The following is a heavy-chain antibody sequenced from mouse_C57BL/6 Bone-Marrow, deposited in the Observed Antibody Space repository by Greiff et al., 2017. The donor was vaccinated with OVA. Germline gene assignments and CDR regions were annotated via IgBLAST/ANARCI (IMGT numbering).Heavy chain of an antibody. CDR3: CWVCCVDYWYFEV. CDR1: GYTFTSYW. CDR2: IHPNSGST. D-gene: IGHD6-1*01. V-gene: IGHV1-64*01. J-gene: IGHJ1*03. Sequence: VQLQQPGAELVKPGASVKLSCKASGYTFTSYWMHWVKQRPGQGLEWIGMIHPNSGSTNYNEKFKSKATLTVDKSSSTAYMQLSSLTSEDSAVDDYCWVCCVDYWYFEVWGTGTTVTVSS.